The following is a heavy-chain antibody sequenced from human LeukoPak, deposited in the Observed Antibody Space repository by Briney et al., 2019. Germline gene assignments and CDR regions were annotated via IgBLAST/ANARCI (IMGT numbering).Heavy chain of an antibody. CDR1: GGSISSYY. CDR2: IYYSGST. D-gene: IGHD3-10*02. J-gene: IGHJ3*02. Sequence: SETLSLTCTVSGGSISSYYWSWIRQPPGKGLEWIGYIYYSGSTNYNPSLKSRVTISVDTSKNQFSLKLSSVTAADTAVYYCARREGVRAFDIWGQGTMVTVSS. V-gene: IGHV4-59*08. CDR3: ARREGVRAFDI.